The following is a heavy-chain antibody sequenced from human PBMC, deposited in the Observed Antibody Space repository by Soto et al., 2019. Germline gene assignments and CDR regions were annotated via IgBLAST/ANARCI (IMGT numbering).Heavy chain of an antibody. V-gene: IGHV3-7*01. J-gene: IGHJ3*02. CDR1: GITFSHSW. D-gene: IGHD2-2*01. CDR3: ARDSYCSSTSCYADAFDI. CDR2: IKEDGSAV. Sequence: SLRLSCVVSGITFSHSWLNWVRQAPGKGLEWVANIKEDGSAVYYVDSVQGRFTISRDNAKNSLYLQLNSLRAEDTAVYYCARDSYCSSTSCYADAFDIWGQGTMVTVS.